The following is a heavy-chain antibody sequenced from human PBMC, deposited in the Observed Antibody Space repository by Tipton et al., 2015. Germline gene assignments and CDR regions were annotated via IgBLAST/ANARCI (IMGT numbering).Heavy chain of an antibody. CDR1: GGSFSDYY. CDR2: IQYSGGT. CDR3: ARGEIGDFDS. Sequence: TLSLTCTVSGGSFSDYYWSWIRQPPGKELQWIGYIQYSGGTNYNPSLESRVSMSVDTSKTQFSLEMRSVTATDTAVYYCARGEIGDFDSWGQGTLVTVSS. D-gene: IGHD4-17*01. J-gene: IGHJ4*02. V-gene: IGHV4-59*01.